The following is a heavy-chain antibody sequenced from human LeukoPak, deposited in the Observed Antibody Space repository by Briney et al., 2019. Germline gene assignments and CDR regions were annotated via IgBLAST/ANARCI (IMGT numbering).Heavy chain of an antibody. D-gene: IGHD2-2*01. V-gene: IGHV3-30*03. J-gene: IGHJ6*02. CDR3: ARDPQGDVVVPTANYGMDV. CDR1: GFTFSSFG. CDR2: ISFDGSNK. Sequence: GGSLRLSCEASGFTFSSFGMHWVRQAPGKGLEWVAVISFDGSNKYYADSVKGRFTISRDNSKNTLYLQMNSLRAEDTTVYYCARDPQGDVVVPTANYGMDVWGQGTTVTVSS.